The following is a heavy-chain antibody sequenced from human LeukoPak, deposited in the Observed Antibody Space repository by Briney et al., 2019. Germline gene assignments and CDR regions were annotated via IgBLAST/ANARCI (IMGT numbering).Heavy chain of an antibody. CDR2: ISYDGSNK. J-gene: IGHJ4*02. D-gene: IGHD5-24*01. CDR3: ARGGVEMAN. Sequence: GGSLRLSCAASGFTFSSYAMHWVRRAPGKGLEWGAVISYDGSNKYYADSVKGRFTNSRDNSKNTLYLQMNSLRAEDAAVYYCARGGVEMANWGQGTLVTVSS. V-gene: IGHV3-30-3*01. CDR1: GFTFSSYA.